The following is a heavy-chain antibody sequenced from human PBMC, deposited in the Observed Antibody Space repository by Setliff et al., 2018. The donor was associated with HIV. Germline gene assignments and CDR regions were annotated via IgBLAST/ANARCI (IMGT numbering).Heavy chain of an antibody. J-gene: IGHJ4*02. Sequence: ASVKVSCKASGYTFNDNYIHWVRQAPGQGLEWMGRINPKSGGTSYAQKFQGRVTITRDTSTSTVYMELSSLRSEDTAVYYCARAAASKNIRGEYYFDYWGQGTLVTVSS. CDR1: GYTFNDNY. V-gene: IGHV1-2*06. D-gene: IGHD3-16*01. CDR2: INPKSGGT. CDR3: ARAAASKNIRGEYYFDY.